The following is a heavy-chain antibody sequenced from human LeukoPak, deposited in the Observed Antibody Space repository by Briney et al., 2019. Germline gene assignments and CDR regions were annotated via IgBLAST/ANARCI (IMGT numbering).Heavy chain of an antibody. J-gene: IGHJ5*02. Sequence: ASVKVSCKASGYTFTGYYMHGVRQSPGQGCEGMGWINPHSGWTNYAQKLQGRVTMTRDTSISTAYMGLSRLRSDDTAVYYCARAAGYCSGGSCNWFDPWGQGTLVTVSS. CDR3: ARAAGYCSGGSCNWFDP. V-gene: IGHV1-2*02. CDR2: INPHSGWT. CDR1: GYTFTGYY. D-gene: IGHD2-15*01.